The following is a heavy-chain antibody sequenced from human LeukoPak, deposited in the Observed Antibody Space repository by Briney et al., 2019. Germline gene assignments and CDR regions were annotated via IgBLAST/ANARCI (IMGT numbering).Heavy chain of an antibody. CDR1: GFTFTTYT. CDR3: ARGETAYDM. CDR2: ISSSSSYI. D-gene: IGHD3-16*01. V-gene: IGHV3-21*01. J-gene: IGHJ3*02. Sequence: GGSLRLSCAASGFTFTTYTMNWVRQAPGKGLEWVSSISSSSSYIYYADSVKGRFTSSRDNAKNSLYLQMNSLRAEDTAVYYCARGETAYDMWGQGTMVTVSS.